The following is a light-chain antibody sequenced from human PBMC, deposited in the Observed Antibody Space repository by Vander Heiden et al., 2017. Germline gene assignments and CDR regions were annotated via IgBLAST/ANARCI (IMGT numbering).Light chain of an antibody. Sequence: EIVLTQSPGTLSLSPGERATLSCRASQIVSSNYLSWYQQKPGQAPRLVIYGASSRATGIPDRFSGSGSGTDFTLTISRLEPEDFAVYYCQQYDSSPPITFGSGTKVDFK. J-gene: IGKJ3*01. CDR2: GAS. V-gene: IGKV3-20*01. CDR1: QIVSSNY. CDR3: QQYDSSPPIT.